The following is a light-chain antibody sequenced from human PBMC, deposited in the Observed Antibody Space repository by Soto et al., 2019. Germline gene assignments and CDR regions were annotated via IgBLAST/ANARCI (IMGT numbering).Light chain of an antibody. Sequence: QSALTQPASVSGSPGQSITISCTGTSSDVGGYNCVSWYQQHPGKAPKLMIFEVSNRPSGLSNRFSGSKSGNTASLTISGLQTEDEADYYCTSYTSSFTHRFGTGTKVTVL. CDR1: SSDVGGYNC. J-gene: IGLJ1*01. CDR2: EVS. V-gene: IGLV2-14*01. CDR3: TSYTSSFTHR.